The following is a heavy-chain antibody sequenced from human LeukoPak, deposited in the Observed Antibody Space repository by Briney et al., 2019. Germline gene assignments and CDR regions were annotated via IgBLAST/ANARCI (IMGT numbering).Heavy chain of an antibody. CDR2: VNWNSAYI. D-gene: IGHD1-26*01. CDR1: GFSFGDYA. V-gene: IGHV3-9*03. J-gene: IGHJ3*01. Sequence: GGSLRLSCAASGFSFGDYAMHWVRQAPGKGLEWVAGVNWNSAYIGYGDSMKGRVTIYRDNAKKSLYLQMNGLRVEDMALYYCAKDRAKLGASRSYAFDVWGQGTMVTVSS. CDR3: AKDRAKLGASRSYAFDV.